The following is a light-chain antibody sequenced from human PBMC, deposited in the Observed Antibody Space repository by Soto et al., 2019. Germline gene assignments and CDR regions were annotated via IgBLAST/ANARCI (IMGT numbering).Light chain of an antibody. CDR3: QLWDGSGGV. Sequence: SYFLTQPPLVSVAPGQTASISCEGNSLGSKSVHWYQQRPGQAPVLVVYDDTNRPSGIPERFSGSNSGNTATLTVSRVEAGDEADYYCQLWDGSGGVFGGGTQLTVL. V-gene: IGLV3-21*02. CDR1: SLGSKS. J-gene: IGLJ2*01. CDR2: DDT.